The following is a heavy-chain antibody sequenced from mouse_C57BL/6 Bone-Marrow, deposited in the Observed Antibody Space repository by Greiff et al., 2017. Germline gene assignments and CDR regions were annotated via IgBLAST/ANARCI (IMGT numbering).Heavy chain of an antibody. D-gene: IGHD1-1*01. Sequence: VHVKQSGPELVKPGDSVKISCKASGYSFTGYFMNWVMQSHGKSLEWIGRINPYNGDTFYNQKFKGKATLTVDKSSSTAHMELRSLTSEDSAVYYCANYYGSSPWFAYWGQGTLVTVSA. CDR2: INPYNGDT. CDR3: ANYYGSSPWFAY. V-gene: IGHV1-20*01. CDR1: GYSFTGYF. J-gene: IGHJ3*01.